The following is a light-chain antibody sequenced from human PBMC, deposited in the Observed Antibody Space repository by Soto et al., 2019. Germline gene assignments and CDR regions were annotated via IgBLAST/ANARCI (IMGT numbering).Light chain of an antibody. J-gene: IGKJ4*01. CDR2: AAS. CDR1: QSISNY. V-gene: IGKV1-39*01. Sequence: DMEMTQSPSSLSASVGDRVTITCRASQSISNYLNWYQHKPGKVPKLLIYAASSLQSGVPTRFSGSVSGKHFTLTINSLQPEDFATYYCQQSYGTPLTFGGGTKIEIK. CDR3: QQSYGTPLT.